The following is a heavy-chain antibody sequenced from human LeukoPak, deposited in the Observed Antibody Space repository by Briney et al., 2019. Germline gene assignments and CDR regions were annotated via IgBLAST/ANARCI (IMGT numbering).Heavy chain of an antibody. CDR1: GFTFSSYA. CDR2: ISWNGGSI. J-gene: IGHJ4*02. Sequence: PGGSLRLSCAASGFTFSSYAMSWVRQAPGKGLEWVSGISWNGGSIGYADSVKGRFTISRDNAKNSLYLQMNSLRAEDTALYYCAKDPSLYGSGSYYSPQFDYWGQGTLVTVSS. CDR3: AKDPSLYGSGSYYSPQFDY. V-gene: IGHV3-20*04. D-gene: IGHD3-10*01.